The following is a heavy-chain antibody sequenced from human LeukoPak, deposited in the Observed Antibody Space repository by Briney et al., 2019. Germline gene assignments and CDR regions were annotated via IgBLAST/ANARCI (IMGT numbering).Heavy chain of an antibody. CDR2: IIPIFGTA. D-gene: IGHD3-3*01. J-gene: IGHJ5*02. CDR3: ARAGPITIFGVVINNWFDP. Sequence: SVKVSCKASGGTFSSYVISWVRQAPGQGLEWMGGIIPIFGTANYAQKFQGRVTITADESTSTAYMELSSLRSEDTAVYYCARAGPITIFGVVINNWFDPWGQGTLVTVSS. V-gene: IGHV1-69*13. CDR1: GGTFSSYV.